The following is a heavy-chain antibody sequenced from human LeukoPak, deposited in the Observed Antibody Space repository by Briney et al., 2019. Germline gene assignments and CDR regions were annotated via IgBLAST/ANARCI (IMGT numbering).Heavy chain of an antibody. V-gene: IGHV4-39*01. CDR2: IYYGGGT. CDR3: ASAYCSGTSCHYYYYMDV. Sequence: SETLSLTCTVSGGSISSSGNYWDWIRQPPGRGLEWIGTIYYGGGTYYHPSLNSRVTISVDTSKNQFSLKLSSVTAADTAVYYCASAYCSGTSCHYYYYMDVWGKGTTVAISS. J-gene: IGHJ6*03. CDR1: GGSISSSGNY. D-gene: IGHD2-2*01.